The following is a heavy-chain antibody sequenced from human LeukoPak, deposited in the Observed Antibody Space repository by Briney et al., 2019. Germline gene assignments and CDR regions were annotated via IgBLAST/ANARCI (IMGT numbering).Heavy chain of an antibody. D-gene: IGHD3-3*01. Sequence: GGSLRLSCAASGFTFSSYAMHWVRQAPGKGLEWVAVISYDGSNKYYADSVKGRFTISRDNSKNTLYLQMNSLRAEDTAVYYCARDRYDFWSGYYGPPFDYWGQGTLVTVSS. CDR2: ISYDGSNK. V-gene: IGHV3-30-3*01. J-gene: IGHJ4*02. CDR3: ARDRYDFWSGYYGPPFDY. CDR1: GFTFSSYA.